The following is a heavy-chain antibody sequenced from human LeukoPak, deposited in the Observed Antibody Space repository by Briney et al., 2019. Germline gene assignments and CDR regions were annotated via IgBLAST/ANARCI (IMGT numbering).Heavy chain of an antibody. CDR2: IKQDGSEK. Sequence: QPGGSLRLSCAASGFTLSSYWMSWVRQAPGKGLEWVANIKQDGSEKYYVDSVKGRFTISRDNAKNSLYLQMNSLRAEDTAVYYCARDDGDKEMATIAFDYWGQGTLDTVSS. V-gene: IGHV3-7*01. D-gene: IGHD5-24*01. CDR3: ARDDGDKEMATIAFDY. J-gene: IGHJ4*02. CDR1: GFTLSSYW.